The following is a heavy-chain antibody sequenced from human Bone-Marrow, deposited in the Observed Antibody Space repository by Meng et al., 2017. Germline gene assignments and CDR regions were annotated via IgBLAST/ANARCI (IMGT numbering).Heavy chain of an antibody. D-gene: IGHD3-22*01. J-gene: IGHJ3*02. V-gene: IGHV3-33*01. CDR3: AREGVYYDSSGYYPMNAFDI. CDR2: IWYDGSNK. CDR1: GFTFSSYG. Sequence: GGSLRLSCAASGFTFSSYGMHWVRQAPGKGLEWVAVIWYDGSNKYYADSVKGRFTISRDNSKNTLYLQMNSLRAEDTAVYYCAREGVYYDSSGYYPMNAFDIWGQGTMVTVSS.